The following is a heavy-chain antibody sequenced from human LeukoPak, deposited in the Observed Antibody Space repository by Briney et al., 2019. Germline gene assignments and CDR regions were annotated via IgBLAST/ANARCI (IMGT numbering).Heavy chain of an antibody. Sequence: GASVKVSFKSSGYTFTGYYIHWVRQAPGQGLEWMGWIYPYSGDTNYAQNFQGRVTMTRDTSISTAYMELSSLKSDDTAVYYCARDRNSGTSPYVGGQATMLTVSS. V-gene: IGHV1-2*02. CDR3: ARDRNSGTSPYV. J-gene: IGHJ3*01. CDR2: IYPYSGDT. D-gene: IGHD6-6*01. CDR1: GYTFTGYY.